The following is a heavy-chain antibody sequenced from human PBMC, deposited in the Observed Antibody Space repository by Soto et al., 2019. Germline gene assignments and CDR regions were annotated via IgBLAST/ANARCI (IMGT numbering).Heavy chain of an antibody. CDR1: GGSISSSSYY. V-gene: IGHV4-39*01. CDR3: ARQAVELVNGDY. CDR2: IYYSGST. Sequence: QLQLQESGPGLVKPSETLSLTCTVSGGSISSSSYYWGWIRQPPGKGLEWIGSIYYSGSTYYNPSLKSRVTISVDTSKNQFSLKLSSVTAADTAVYYCARQAVELVNGDYWGQGTLVTVSS. J-gene: IGHJ4*02. D-gene: IGHD6-13*01.